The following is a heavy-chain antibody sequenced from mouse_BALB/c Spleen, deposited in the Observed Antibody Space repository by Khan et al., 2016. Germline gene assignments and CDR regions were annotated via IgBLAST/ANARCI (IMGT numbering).Heavy chain of an antibody. D-gene: IGHD2-4*01. CDR3: DRSTYDDDVWVAY. CDR1: GFNIKDTY. J-gene: IGHJ3*01. CDR2: IDPANGNT. Sequence: EVQLQESGAELVKPGASVKLSCTASGFNIKDTYMHWVKQRPEQGLEWIGRIDPANGNTKYDPKFQGKATITADTSSNTAYLQLSSLTSEDTAVXYWDRSTYDDDVWVAYWGQGTLVTFSA. V-gene: IGHV14-3*02.